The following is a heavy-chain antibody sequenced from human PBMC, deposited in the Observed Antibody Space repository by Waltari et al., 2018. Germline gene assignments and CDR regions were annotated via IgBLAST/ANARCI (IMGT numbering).Heavy chain of an antibody. CDR3: AKDRLVLLWFGESPFDY. CDR1: GFTVSSNY. D-gene: IGHD3-10*01. V-gene: IGHV3-53*01. J-gene: IGHJ4*02. CDR2: IYSGGST. Sequence: EVQLVESGGGLIQPGGSLRLSCAASGFTVSSNYMSWVRQAPGKGLEWVSVIYSGGSTYYADSVKGRFTISRDNSKNTLYLQMNSLRAEDTAVYYCAKDRLVLLWFGESPFDYWGQGTLVTVSS.